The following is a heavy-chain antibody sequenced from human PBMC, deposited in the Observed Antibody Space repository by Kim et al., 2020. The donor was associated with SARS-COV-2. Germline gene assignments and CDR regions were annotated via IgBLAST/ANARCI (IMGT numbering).Heavy chain of an antibody. CDR2: ISWNSGSI. D-gene: IGHD2-15*01. J-gene: IGHJ5*02. CDR3: AKDRFPKTYSNWFDP. Sequence: GGSLRLSCAASGFTFDDYAMHWVRQAPGKGLEWVSGISWNSGSIGYADSVKGRFTISRDNAKNSLYLQMNSLRAEDTALYYCAKDRFPKTYSNWFDPWG. CDR1: GFTFDDYA. V-gene: IGHV3-9*01.